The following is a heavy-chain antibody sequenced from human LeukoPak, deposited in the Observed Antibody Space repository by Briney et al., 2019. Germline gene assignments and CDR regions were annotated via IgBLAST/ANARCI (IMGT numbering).Heavy chain of an antibody. D-gene: IGHD3-22*01. J-gene: IGHJ1*01. CDR1: GFSFRDYG. V-gene: IGHV3-33*01. Sequence: GGSLRLSCAASGFSFRDYGMHWVRQTPGKGLEWVAVIWYDGSTKKYGDSVKGRFTVSRDNDKSTLYLQMNSLRAEDTAVYYCARKDYDSSNPYLLHRGQGTLLTVSS. CDR3: ARKDYDSSNPYLLH. CDR2: IWYDGSTK.